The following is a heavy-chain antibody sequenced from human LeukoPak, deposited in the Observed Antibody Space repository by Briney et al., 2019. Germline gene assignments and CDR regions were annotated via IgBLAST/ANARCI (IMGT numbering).Heavy chain of an antibody. J-gene: IGHJ6*03. CDR1: GGSIISYY. CDR2: IYPSGST. CDR3: ARLKFYDSTGYTPGYYMDV. V-gene: IGHV4-4*07. D-gene: IGHD3-22*01. Sequence: SETLSLTCTVSGGSIISYYWSWVRQSAGKGLEWIGCIYPSGSTEYNTSLKSRVTMSLDMSKKQFSLKLTSVTAADTAVYYCARLKFYDSTGYTPGYYMDVWGKGTTVTVSS.